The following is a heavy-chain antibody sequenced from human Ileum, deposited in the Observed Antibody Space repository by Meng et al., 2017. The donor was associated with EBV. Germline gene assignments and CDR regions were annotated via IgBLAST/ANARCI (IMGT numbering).Heavy chain of an antibody. Sequence: VRPLQYGPGLVNPSQTPAPPLAIPGDSVSSNSAAVNWIRQSPSTGLEWLGSTYYRSKWYNDYAVSVKSRITINPDTSKNQFSLQLNSVTPEDTAVYYCARDSSSSAYSPFDYWGQGTLVTVSS. CDR2: TYYRSKWYN. CDR3: ARDSSSSAYSPFDY. V-gene: IGHV6-1*01. J-gene: IGHJ4*02. CDR1: GDSVSSNSAA. D-gene: IGHD3-22*01.